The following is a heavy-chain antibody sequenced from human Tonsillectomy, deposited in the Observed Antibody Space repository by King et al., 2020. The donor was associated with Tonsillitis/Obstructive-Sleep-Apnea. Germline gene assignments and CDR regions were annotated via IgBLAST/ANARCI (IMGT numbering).Heavy chain of an antibody. D-gene: IGHD2-2*01. J-gene: IGHJ6*03. V-gene: IGHV3-15*01. CDR2: IKSKTNGGTT. Sequence: VQLVESGGGLVKPGGSLRLSCAASGFTFSNAWMSWVRQAPGKGLEWLGRIKSKTNGGTTDYASPVNGRFTITRDDSNNTLYLQMNSLKTEDTAVYYCTRDGGYCSSTSCYYYYMDVWGKGTTVTVSS. CDR1: GFTFSNAW. CDR3: TRDGGYCSSTSCYYYYMDV.